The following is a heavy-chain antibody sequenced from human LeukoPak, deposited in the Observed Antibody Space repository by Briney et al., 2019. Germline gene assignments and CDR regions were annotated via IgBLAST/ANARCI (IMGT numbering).Heavy chain of an antibody. V-gene: IGHV3-30*04. CDR3: ATDFPCSSTSCYWGY. CDR1: GFTFSSYA. Sequence: TGRSLRLSCAASGFTFSSYAMHWVRQAPGKGLEWVAFIRYDGSNKYYADSVKGRFTISRDNSQSTLYLQMNSLRVEDTAVYYCATDFPCSSTSCYWGYWGQGTLVTVSS. D-gene: IGHD2-2*01. J-gene: IGHJ4*02. CDR2: IRYDGSNK.